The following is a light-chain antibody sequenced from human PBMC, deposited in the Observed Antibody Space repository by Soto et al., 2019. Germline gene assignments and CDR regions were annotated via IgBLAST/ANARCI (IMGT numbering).Light chain of an antibody. V-gene: IGKV3-20*01. CDR3: QQYGSSRLT. J-gene: IGKJ4*01. CDR1: ESLSSAY. CDR2: GAS. Sequence: EIVLTQSPGTLSLSPGERATLSCRASESLSSAYLAWYQQKPGQAPRLLLYGASTRATGIPDRFSGSGSGTEFTLTISRLEPEDFAVYYCQQYGSSRLTFGGGTKVDIK.